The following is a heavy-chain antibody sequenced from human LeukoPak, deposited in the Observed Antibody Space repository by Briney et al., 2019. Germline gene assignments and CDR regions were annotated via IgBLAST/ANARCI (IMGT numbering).Heavy chain of an antibody. J-gene: IGHJ4*02. CDR2: ISYDGSNK. CDR1: GFTFSSYA. V-gene: IGHV3-30-3*01. Sequence: GGSLRLSCAASGFTFSSYAMHWVRQAPGKGLEWVAVISYDGSNKYYADSVKGRFTISRDNPKNTLYLQMNSLRAEDTAVYYCARDRRDGYNKVLDYWGQGTLVTVSS. CDR3: ARDRRDGYNKVLDY. D-gene: IGHD5-24*01.